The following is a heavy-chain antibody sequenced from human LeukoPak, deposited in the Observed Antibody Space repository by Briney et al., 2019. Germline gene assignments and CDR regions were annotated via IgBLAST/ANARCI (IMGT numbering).Heavy chain of an antibody. CDR3: ARREGSHYSVDI. Sequence: SETLSLNCTVSGASLSSYYWSWIRLPPGKGLEWIGSICYSGVTNFNPSLKRRVAMSVDTSRNLFSLKLSSVTAADTAVYYCARREGSHYSVDIWGQGTTVTVSS. CDR2: ICYSGVT. J-gene: IGHJ6*02. D-gene: IGHD5-12*01. CDR1: GASLSSYY. V-gene: IGHV4-59*08.